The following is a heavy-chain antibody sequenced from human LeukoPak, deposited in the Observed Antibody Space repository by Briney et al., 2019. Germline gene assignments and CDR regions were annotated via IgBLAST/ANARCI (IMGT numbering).Heavy chain of an antibody. J-gene: IGHJ4*02. CDR2: ISYDGSNK. CDR3: ARARTYYYDSSGYSFDY. V-gene: IGHV3-30-3*01. CDR1: GFTFSSYA. D-gene: IGHD3-22*01. Sequence: GRSLRLSCAASGFTFSSYAMHWVRQAPGKGLEWVAVISYDGSNKYYAGSVKGRFTISRDNSKNTLYLQMNSLRAEDTAVYYCARARTYYYDSSGYSFDYWGQGTLVTVSS.